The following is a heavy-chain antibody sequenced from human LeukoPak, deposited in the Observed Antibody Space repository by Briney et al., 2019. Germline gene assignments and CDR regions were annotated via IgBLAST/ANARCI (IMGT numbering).Heavy chain of an antibody. J-gene: IGHJ4*02. V-gene: IGHV3-23*01. CDR2: ISGSGGST. Sequence: GGSLRLSCAASRFTFSSYAMSWVRQAPGKGLEWVSAISGSGGSTYYADSVKGRFTISRDNSKNTLYLQMNSLRAEDTAVYYCAKSYYDFWSGYYILGYFDYWGQGTLVTVSS. CDR3: AKSYYDFWSGYYILGYFDY. CDR1: RFTFSSYA. D-gene: IGHD3-3*01.